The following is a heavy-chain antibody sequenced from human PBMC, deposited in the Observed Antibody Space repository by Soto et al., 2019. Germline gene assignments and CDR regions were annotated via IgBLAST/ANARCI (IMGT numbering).Heavy chain of an antibody. Sequence: KASETLSLTCTVSGGSISSSSYYWGWIRQPPGKGLEWIGSIYYSGSTYYNPSLKSRVTISVDTSKNQFSLKLSSVTAADTAVYYCARHYDFWSAQLAYYYYYGMDVWGQGTTVTVS. CDR2: IYYSGST. CDR1: GGSISSSSYY. V-gene: IGHV4-39*01. J-gene: IGHJ6*02. CDR3: ARHYDFWSAQLAYYYYYGMDV. D-gene: IGHD3-3*01.